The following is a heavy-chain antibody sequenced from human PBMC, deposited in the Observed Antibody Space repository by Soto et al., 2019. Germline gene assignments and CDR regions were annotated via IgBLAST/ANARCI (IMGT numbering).Heavy chain of an antibody. D-gene: IGHD2-15*01. V-gene: IGHV4-4*02. J-gene: IGHJ5*02. CDR3: ARSAVVVVAATPLAL. CDR2: IYHSGNT. CDR1: GGSISSSNW. Sequence: SETLSLTCAVSGGSISSSNWWSWVRQPPGKGLEWIGEIYHSGNTNYNPSLKSRVTISVDKSKNQFSLKLSSVTAADTAVYYCARSAVVVVAATPLALWGQGTLVTVSS.